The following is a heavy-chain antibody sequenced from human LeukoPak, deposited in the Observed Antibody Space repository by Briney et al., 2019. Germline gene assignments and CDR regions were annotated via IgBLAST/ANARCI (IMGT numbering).Heavy chain of an antibody. J-gene: IGHJ4*02. Sequence: GESLKISCKGSGYSFTSYWIGWVRQMPGKGLEWMGIIFPDDSDTKYSPSFQGQVTISADKSITTAYLQWNSLKASDTAIYYCARLDGLGSYSRGPDYWGQGTLVTVPS. CDR3: ARLDGLGSYSRGPDY. D-gene: IGHD3-10*01. CDR2: IFPDDSDT. V-gene: IGHV5-51*01. CDR1: GYSFTSYW.